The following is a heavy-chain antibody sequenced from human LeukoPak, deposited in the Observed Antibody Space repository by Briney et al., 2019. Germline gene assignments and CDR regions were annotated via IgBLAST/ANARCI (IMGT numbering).Heavy chain of an antibody. CDR2: IKQDGSDK. Sequence: GGSLRLSCAASGFTFTTYWMTWVRQAPGKGLEWVANIKQDGSDKYYVDSVKGRFTISRDNAKNSLYLQMNSLRAEDTAVYYCARGDYGDYVKFDYWGQGTLVTVSS. CDR1: GFTFTTYW. J-gene: IGHJ4*02. CDR3: ARGDYGDYVKFDY. D-gene: IGHD4-17*01. V-gene: IGHV3-7*01.